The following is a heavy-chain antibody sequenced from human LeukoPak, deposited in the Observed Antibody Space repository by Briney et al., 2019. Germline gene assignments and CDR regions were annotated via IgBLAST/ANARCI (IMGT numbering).Heavy chain of an antibody. Sequence: GGSLRLSCAASGFTFSNYWMHWVRQAPGEGLVWVSRIHSDGSSTTSADSVKGRFTISRDNAENTLYLQTNSLRAEDTAVYFCARGNAHAFDIWGQGTMVTVSS. J-gene: IGHJ3*02. CDR3: ARGNAHAFDI. CDR2: IHSDGSST. D-gene: IGHD1-1*01. V-gene: IGHV3-74*01. CDR1: GFTFSNYW.